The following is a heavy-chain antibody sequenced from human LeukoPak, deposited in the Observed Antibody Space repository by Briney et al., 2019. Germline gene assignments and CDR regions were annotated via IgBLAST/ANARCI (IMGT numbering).Heavy chain of an antibody. CDR2: IGPTGGFT. V-gene: IGHV3-23*01. Sequence: GGSLRLSCAASGFTFSSYAMSWVRQAPGEGLEWVSAIGPTGGFTYYADSMKGRFTISRDNSKNTLYLQLNSLRAEDTAVYYCAKDRVGGLLLVWGQGTLVTVSS. D-gene: IGHD2-21*02. J-gene: IGHJ4*02. CDR3: AKDRVGGLLLV. CDR1: GFTFSSYA.